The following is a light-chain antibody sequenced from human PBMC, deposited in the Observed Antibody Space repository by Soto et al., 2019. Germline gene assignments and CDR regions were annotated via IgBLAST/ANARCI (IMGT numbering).Light chain of an antibody. Sequence: EVVLTQSPGTLSLSPGERATLSCRASRTVDGNYLAWYHQKPGQPPRLLIHSASTRAPGIPDRFSASGAGTEFTRTISRLEPEDSAVYYCQQYSASPRTFGPGTKVEIK. CDR3: QQYSASPRT. J-gene: IGKJ1*01. CDR1: RTVDGNY. CDR2: SAS. V-gene: IGKV3-20*01.